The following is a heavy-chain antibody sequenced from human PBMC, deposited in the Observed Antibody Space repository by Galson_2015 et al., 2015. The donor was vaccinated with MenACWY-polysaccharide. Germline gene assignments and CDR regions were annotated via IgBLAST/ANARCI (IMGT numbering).Heavy chain of an antibody. CDR2: LSASGDKT. Sequence: SLRLSCAASGFTFSSYSMNWVRQDPGKGLEWVSGLSASGDKTYYADSVKGRFTFSRDNSKNTLYLRMNSLRAEDTAIYHCVKSGLGNLGYSMVRGVDYWGRGTLATVSS. D-gene: IGHD3-10*01. CDR3: VKSGLGNLGYSMVRGVDY. CDR1: GFTFSSYS. J-gene: IGHJ4*02. V-gene: IGHV3-23*01.